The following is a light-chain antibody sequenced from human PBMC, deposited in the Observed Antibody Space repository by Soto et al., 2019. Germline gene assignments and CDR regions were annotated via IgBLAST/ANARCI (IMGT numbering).Light chain of an antibody. CDR1: NIGSKN. V-gene: IGLV3-21*02. CDR3: QVWDSGNDHYV. J-gene: IGLJ1*01. CDR2: DDR. Sequence: SYELTQPPSVSVAPGQTASITCGGNNIGSKNVQWYQQKPGQAPVLVVYDDRDRPSGIPERFSGSNSGNTATLTISRVEAGDEADYYCQVWDSGNDHYVFGTGTKVTVL.